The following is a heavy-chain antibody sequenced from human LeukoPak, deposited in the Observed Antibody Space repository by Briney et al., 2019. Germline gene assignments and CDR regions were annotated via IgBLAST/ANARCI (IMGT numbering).Heavy chain of an antibody. D-gene: IGHD3-22*01. J-gene: IGHJ5*02. V-gene: IGHV3-23*01. Sequence: SGGSLRLPCAASGFTFSNYAMYWVRQAPGKGLERLSDISDSGTTTNYADSVKCRFTISRDNSKNTLYLQMNSLRAEDTAVYYCANLSYYDSSGYFSWGQGTLVTVSS. CDR1: GFTFSNYA. CDR3: ANLSYYDSSGYFS. CDR2: ISDSGTTT.